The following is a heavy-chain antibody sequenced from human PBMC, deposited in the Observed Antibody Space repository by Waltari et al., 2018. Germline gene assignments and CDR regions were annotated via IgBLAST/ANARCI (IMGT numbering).Heavy chain of an antibody. CDR3: ARDRVVGATDWGY. Sequence: QVQLVQSGSELKKPGASVKIACKASGYTFTTFAIDWVRQAPGQGLEWMGWISTASGNQTYARDFTGRFVFALDTSVSTAYLQITSLKAEDTALYFCARDRVVGATDWGYWGQGTLVTVST. J-gene: IGHJ4*02. CDR1: GYTFTTFA. V-gene: IGHV7-4-1*02. CDR2: ISTASGNQ. D-gene: IGHD1-26*01.